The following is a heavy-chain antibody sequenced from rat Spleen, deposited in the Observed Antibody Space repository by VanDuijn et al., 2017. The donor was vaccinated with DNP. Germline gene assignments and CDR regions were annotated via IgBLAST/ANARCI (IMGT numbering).Heavy chain of an antibody. CDR2: INSAGSP. CDR3: ARLTIAAIFDY. V-gene: IGHV3-3*01. Sequence: EVQLQESGPGLVKPSQSLSLTCSVTGYSITSSYRWNWIRKFPGNKLEWMGYINSAGSPNYNPSLKSRISITRDTSKNQFFLQVNSVTTEDTATYYCARLTIAAIFDYWGQGVMVTVSS. CDR1: GYSITSSYR. D-gene: IGHD1-2*01. J-gene: IGHJ2*01.